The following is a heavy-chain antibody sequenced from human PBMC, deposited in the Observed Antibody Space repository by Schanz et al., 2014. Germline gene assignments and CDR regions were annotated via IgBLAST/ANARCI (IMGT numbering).Heavy chain of an antibody. D-gene: IGHD3-22*01. Sequence: QVQLVESGGGVVQPGRSLRLSCVASGFTFSGSSMHWVRQAPGKGLEWVSIISHHRITKDYADSVTGRFPISRDNSNNMVYLQMNNLRPEDTALYYCARDYSGGGYDIWGQGTMVTVSS. CDR1: GFTFSGSS. V-gene: IGHV3-30*04. CDR2: ISHHRITK. CDR3: ARDYSGGGYDI. J-gene: IGHJ3*02.